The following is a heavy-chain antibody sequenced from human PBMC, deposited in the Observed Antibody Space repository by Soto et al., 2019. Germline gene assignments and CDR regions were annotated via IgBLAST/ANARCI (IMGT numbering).Heavy chain of an antibody. Sequence: ASVKVSCKTSGYTFTAYHIHWVRQALGQGHEWMGWINPNSGGANYAQKFEGRVTMTRDTSISTVYMELSRLGSDDTALYYCARDYSGHGMDVWGQGTTVT. D-gene: IGHD1-26*01. V-gene: IGHV1-2*02. CDR3: ARDYSGHGMDV. CDR1: GYTFTAYH. J-gene: IGHJ6*02. CDR2: INPNSGGA.